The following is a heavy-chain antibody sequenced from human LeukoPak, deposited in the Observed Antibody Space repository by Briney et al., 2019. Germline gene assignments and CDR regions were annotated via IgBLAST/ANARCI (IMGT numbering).Heavy chain of an antibody. D-gene: IGHD5-24*01. V-gene: IGHV4-59*12. J-gene: IGHJ4*02. Sequence: SETLSLTCTVSGGSISSYYWSWIRRPPGKGLEWIGYIYYSGSTNYNPSLKSRVTISVDKSKNQFSLRLSSLTAADTAVYYCARAARRDGYKFDYWGQGTLVTVSS. CDR2: IYYSGST. CDR3: ARAARRDGYKFDY. CDR1: GGSISSYY.